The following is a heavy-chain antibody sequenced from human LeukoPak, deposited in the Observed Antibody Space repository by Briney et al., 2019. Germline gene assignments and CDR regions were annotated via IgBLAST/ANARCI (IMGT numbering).Heavy chain of an antibody. Sequence: PGGSLRLSCAASGFTFGDYGMSWVRQAPGKGLEWVSGINWNGGSTGYADSVKGRFTISRDNAKNSLYLQMNSLRAEDTAVYYCARDSSGSLNFDYWGQGTLVTVSS. J-gene: IGHJ4*02. D-gene: IGHD1-26*01. CDR1: GFTFGDYG. CDR2: INWNGGST. V-gene: IGHV3-20*04. CDR3: ARDSSGSLNFDY.